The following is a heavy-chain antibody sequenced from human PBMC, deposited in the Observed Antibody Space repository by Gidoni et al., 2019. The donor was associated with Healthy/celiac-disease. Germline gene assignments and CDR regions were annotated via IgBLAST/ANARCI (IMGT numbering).Heavy chain of an antibody. J-gene: IGHJ5*02. D-gene: IGHD5-12*01. CDR2: INHSGST. CDR1: GGSFSGYY. V-gene: IGHV4-34*01. Sequence: QVPLQQWRAGLSTPEETLSLTGAVYGGSFSGYYWSWIRQPPGKGLEWIGEINHSGSTTYNPSLKSRVTISVDTSKNQFSLKLSSVTAADTAVYYCARGGAVAIAWFDPWGQGTLVTVSS. CDR3: ARGGAVAIAWFDP.